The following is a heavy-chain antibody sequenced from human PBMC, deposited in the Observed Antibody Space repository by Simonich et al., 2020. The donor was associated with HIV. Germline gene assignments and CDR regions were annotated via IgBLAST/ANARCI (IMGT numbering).Heavy chain of an antibody. V-gene: IGHV3-30*07. Sequence: QVQLVESGGGVVQPGRSLRLSCAASGFTFSNYAMHWVRQGPGKGLELVTVISYDGTNKYYADSVKGRFTISRDNSKNTLYLQMNSLRAEDTAVYYCATHGPGSYSSALDIWGQGTMVTVSS. CDR1: GFTFSNYA. CDR2: ISYDGTNK. J-gene: IGHJ3*02. CDR3: ATHGPGSYSSALDI. D-gene: IGHD3-10*01.